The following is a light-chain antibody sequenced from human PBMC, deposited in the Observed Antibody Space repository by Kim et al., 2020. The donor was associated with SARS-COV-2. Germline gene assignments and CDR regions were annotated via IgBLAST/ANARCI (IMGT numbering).Light chain of an antibody. V-gene: IGKV3-20*01. CDR3: QQYGDSPFT. Sequence: SPGERATHSCRASQSVTSEYVAWYHHKPGQAPRLLIYGASNRATGIPDRFSGSGSGTDFTLTISRLEPEDFALYYCQQYGDSPFTFGGGTKVEIK. CDR2: GAS. CDR1: QSVTSEY. J-gene: IGKJ4*01.